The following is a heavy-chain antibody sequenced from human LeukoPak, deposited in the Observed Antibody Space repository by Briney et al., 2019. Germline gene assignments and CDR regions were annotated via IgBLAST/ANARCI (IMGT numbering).Heavy chain of an antibody. D-gene: IGHD6-19*01. Sequence: GGSLRLSCVASGFTLSTYAMNWVRQAPGKGLEWVAVISYDGSNKYYADSVKGRFTISRDNSKNTLYLQMNSLRAEDTAVYYCAKDQGIAVAGRYYYGMDVWGQGTTVTVSS. CDR1: GFTLSTYA. V-gene: IGHV3-30*18. J-gene: IGHJ6*02. CDR2: ISYDGSNK. CDR3: AKDQGIAVAGRYYYGMDV.